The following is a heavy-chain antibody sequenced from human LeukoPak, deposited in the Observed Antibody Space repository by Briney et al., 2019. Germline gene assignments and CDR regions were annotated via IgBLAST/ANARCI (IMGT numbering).Heavy chain of an antibody. V-gene: IGHV3-23*01. CDR1: EFTFSSYA. J-gene: IGHJ4*02. CDR3: AKDWNEYFYDSGGLDS. CDR2: ISGSGGST. D-gene: IGHD3-22*01. Sequence: GGSLRLSCAVSEFTFSSYAMSWVRQAPGKGLEWVSGISGSGGSTYYADSVKGRFTISRDNSKNTLYLQMNNLRAEDTTVYYCAKDWNEYFYDSGGLDSWGQGTLVTVSS.